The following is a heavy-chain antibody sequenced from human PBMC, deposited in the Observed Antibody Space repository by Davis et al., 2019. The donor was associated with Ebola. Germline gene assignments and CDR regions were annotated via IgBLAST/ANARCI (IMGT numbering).Heavy chain of an antibody. J-gene: IGHJ4*02. CDR1: GGSINNYF. CDR2: IHYLGNT. CDR3: ARGYYDSSGYWGKNFDY. D-gene: IGHD3-22*01. V-gene: IGHV4-59*12. Sequence: MPSETLSLTCTVSGGSINNYFWSWIRQPPGKGLEWIGNIHYLGNTNYNPSLKSRVTMSVDTSKNQFSLKLSSVTAADTAVYYCARGYYDSSGYWGKNFDYWGQGTLVTVSS.